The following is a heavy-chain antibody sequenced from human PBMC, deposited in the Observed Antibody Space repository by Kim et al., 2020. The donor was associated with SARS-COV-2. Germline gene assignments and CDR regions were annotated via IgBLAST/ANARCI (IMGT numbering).Heavy chain of an antibody. D-gene: IGHD5-18*01. V-gene: IGHV3-66*02. CDR2: IYSGGST. CDR1: GFTVSSNY. CDR3: ARSGGYSYGYVDY. Sequence: GGSLRLSCAASGFTVSSNYMSWVRQAPGKGLEWVSVIYSGGSTYYADSVKGRFTISRENSKNTLYLQMNSLRAEDTAVYYCARSGGYSYGYVDYWGQGTLVTVSS. J-gene: IGHJ4*02.